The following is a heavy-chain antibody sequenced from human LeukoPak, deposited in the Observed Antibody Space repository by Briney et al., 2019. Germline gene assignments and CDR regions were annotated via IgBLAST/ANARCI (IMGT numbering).Heavy chain of an antibody. CDR1: GFTLSSYP. J-gene: IGHJ4*02. D-gene: IGHD1-26*01. Sequence: GGSLRLSCAASGFTLSSYPMNWVRQAPGKGLEWVSSISSSRTYLDYADSLKGRFTVSRDNSKDTLYLQMNSLRGEDTGVYYCAKDKKFEAILQIVGTSRDSWGQGTLVTVSS. CDR3: AKDKKFEAILQIVGTSRDS. CDR2: ISSSRTYL. V-gene: IGHV3-21*03.